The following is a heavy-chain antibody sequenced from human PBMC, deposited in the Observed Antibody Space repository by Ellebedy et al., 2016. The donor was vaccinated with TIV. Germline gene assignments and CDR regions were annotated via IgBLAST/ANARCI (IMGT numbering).Heavy chain of an antibody. J-gene: IGHJ5*02. Sequence: GESLKISXKGSGYSFTSYWIGWVRQMPGKGLEWMGRIDPSDSYTNYSPSFQGHVTVSADKSSTTAFLQWSSLKASDTAMYYCARHARDNSWFDPWGQGTLVTVSS. CDR1: GYSFTSYW. D-gene: IGHD2-15*01. CDR3: ARHARDNSWFDP. CDR2: IDPSDSYT. V-gene: IGHV5-10-1*01.